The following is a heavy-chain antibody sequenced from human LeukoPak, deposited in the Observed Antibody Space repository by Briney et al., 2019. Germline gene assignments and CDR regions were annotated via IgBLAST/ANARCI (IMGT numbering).Heavy chain of an antibody. J-gene: IGHJ4*02. CDR3: VKWGMEADMED. CDR2: ILSDGSIT. V-gene: IGHV3-74*01. D-gene: IGHD3-16*01. Sequence: GGSLRLSCAASGFTFSNTWMHWVRQVPGKGPVWVSHILSDGSITTYADSVNGRFTISRDNAKNMVYLQMNSLRAEETAVYHCVKWGMEADMEDWGQGTLVTVSS. CDR1: GFTFSNTW.